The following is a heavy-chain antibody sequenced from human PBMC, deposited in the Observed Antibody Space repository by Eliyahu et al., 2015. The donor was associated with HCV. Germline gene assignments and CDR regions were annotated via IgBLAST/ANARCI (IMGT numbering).Heavy chain of an antibody. Sequence: QVQLQQWGAGLLKPSETLSLTCAVYGGSFSGYYWSWIRQPPGKGLEWIGEINHSGSTNYSPSLKRRVTMSADTSKNQFSLKLSSVTAADTAVYYCARGRGFCTNGVCYTLKYWGQGTLVTVSS. CDR1: GGSFSGYY. CDR3: ARGRGFCTNGVCYTLKY. CDR2: INHSGST. V-gene: IGHV4-34*01. D-gene: IGHD2-8*01. J-gene: IGHJ4*02.